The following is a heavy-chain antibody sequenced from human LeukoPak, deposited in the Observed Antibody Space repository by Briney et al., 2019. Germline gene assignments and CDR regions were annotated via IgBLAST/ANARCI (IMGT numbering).Heavy chain of an antibody. CDR3: ARDLGWFGYYFDY. CDR2: IYYSGST. J-gene: IGHJ4*02. V-gene: IGHV4-59*01. Sequence: SETLSLTCSVSGGSLSSYYWSWIRQPPGKGLEWIGYIYYSGSTNYNPSLKSRVTISVDTSKNQFSLKLSSVTAADTAVYYCARDLGWFGYYFDYWGQGTLVTVSS. D-gene: IGHD3-10*01. CDR1: GGSLSSYY.